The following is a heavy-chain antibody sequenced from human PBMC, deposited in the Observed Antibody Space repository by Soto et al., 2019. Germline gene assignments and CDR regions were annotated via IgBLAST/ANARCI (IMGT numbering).Heavy chain of an antibody. D-gene: IGHD3-3*01. CDR2: IKTKTDGGTT. CDR3: TTVDDFWSGYYNYYYYDMDV. CDR1: GGSITSSY. J-gene: IGHJ6*02. V-gene: IGHV3-15*01. Sequence: ETLSLTCTVSGGSITSSYWSWVRQAPGKGLEWVGRIKTKTDGGTTDYGAPVNGRFTISRDDSKNALYLQMDSLKTEDTAVYYCTTVDDFWSGYYNYYYYDMDVWGQGTTVTVSS.